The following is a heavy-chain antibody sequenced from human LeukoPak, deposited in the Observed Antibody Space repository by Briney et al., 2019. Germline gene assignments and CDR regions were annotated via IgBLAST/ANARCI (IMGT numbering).Heavy chain of an antibody. CDR1: GGPFSGYY. D-gene: IGHD1-14*01. CDR3: AKGRRGFDP. J-gene: IGHJ5*02. V-gene: IGHV4-34*01. Sequence: SETLSLTCAVYGGPFSGYYWSWIRQSPRKGLEWIGEFNQSGSTNYNPSLKSRGSISVDTSKNQFSLKLSSVTAADTAVYYCAKGRRGFDPWGQGTLVTVSS. CDR2: FNQSGST.